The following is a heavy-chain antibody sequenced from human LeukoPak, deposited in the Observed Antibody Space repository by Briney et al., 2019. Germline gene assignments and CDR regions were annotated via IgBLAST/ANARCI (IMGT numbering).Heavy chain of an antibody. CDR2: IYYSGST. D-gene: IGHD3-16*02. V-gene: IGHV4-59*01. CDR3: ARAPYDYVWGSYRYYFDY. J-gene: IGHJ4*02. Sequence: PSETLSLTCTVSGGSISSYYCSWTRQPPGKGLEWIGYIYYSGSTNYNPSLKSRVTISVDTSKNQFSLKLSSVTAADTAVYYCARAPYDYVWGSYRYYFDYWGQGTLVTVSS. CDR1: GGSISSYY.